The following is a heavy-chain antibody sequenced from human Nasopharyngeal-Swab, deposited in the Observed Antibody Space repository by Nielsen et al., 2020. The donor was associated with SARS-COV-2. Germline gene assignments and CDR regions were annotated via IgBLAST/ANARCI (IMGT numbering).Heavy chain of an antibody. D-gene: IGHD3-3*01. Sequence: GESLKISCAASGFTFSDYYMSWIRQAPGKGLEWVSYISSSGSTIYYADSVKGRFTISRDNAKNSLYLQMNSLRAEDTAVYYCARGPGRITIFGVVIDSRGWFDPWGQGTLVTVSS. CDR1: GFTFSDYY. CDR2: ISSSGSTI. CDR3: ARGPGRITIFGVVIDSRGWFDP. J-gene: IGHJ5*02. V-gene: IGHV3-11*01.